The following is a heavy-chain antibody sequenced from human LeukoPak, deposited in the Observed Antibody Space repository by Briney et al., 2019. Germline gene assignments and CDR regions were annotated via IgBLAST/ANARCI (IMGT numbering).Heavy chain of an antibody. Sequence: GGSLRLSCVASGFTLSDYWMTWVRQAPGKGLEWVANIKRDGSEKYYVDSVKGRVTISRDNAKNSLYLQMNSLRAEDTAVYYCARGRDVPDYWGQGTLVTVSS. D-gene: IGHD2-2*01. CDR2: IKRDGSEK. CDR1: GFTLSDYW. CDR3: ARGRDVPDY. V-gene: IGHV3-7*01. J-gene: IGHJ4*02.